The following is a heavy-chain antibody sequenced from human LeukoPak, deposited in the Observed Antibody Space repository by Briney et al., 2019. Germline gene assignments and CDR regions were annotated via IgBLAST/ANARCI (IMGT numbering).Heavy chain of an antibody. Sequence: SETLSLTCAVYGGSFSGYYWSWIRQPPGKGLEWIGCIYYSGSTYYNPSLKSRLTISVDTSKNQFSLKLSSVTAADTAVYYCARGVNSGYFDYCGQGTLVTVSS. CDR3: ARGVNSGYFDY. J-gene: IGHJ4*02. D-gene: IGHD1-26*01. CDR1: GGSFSGYY. CDR2: IYYSGST. V-gene: IGHV4-34*01.